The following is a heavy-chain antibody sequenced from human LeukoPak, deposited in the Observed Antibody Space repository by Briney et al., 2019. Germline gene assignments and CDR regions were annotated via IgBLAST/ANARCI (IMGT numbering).Heavy chain of an antibody. D-gene: IGHD3-9*01. CDR1: SGSFSGYY. V-gene: IGHV4-34*01. CDR2: INHSGST. CDR3: SRGRAYFD. J-gene: IGHJ4*02. Sequence: SETLSLTCAVYSGSFSGYYWSWIRQPPGEGLEWIGEINHSGSTNYNPSLKSRVTISQDTSKNQFSLRLSSVTAADTAVYYCSRGRAYFDWGQGTLVTVSS.